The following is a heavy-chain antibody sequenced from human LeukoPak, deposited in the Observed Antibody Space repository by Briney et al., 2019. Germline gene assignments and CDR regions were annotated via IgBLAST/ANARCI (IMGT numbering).Heavy chain of an antibody. D-gene: IGHD3-22*01. CDR2: IDGGGGRT. J-gene: IGHJ4*02. CDR1: GFAFSSYA. CDR3: AKDFYDSSGSRYDY. Sequence: GGSLRLSCTASGFAFSSYAMSWVRRAPGVGLEWVSAIDGGGGRTWHADSVRGRFTISRDNSKNTLFMQMNSLRAEDTAVYYCAKDFYDSSGSRYDYWGQGTLVTVSS. V-gene: IGHV3-23*01.